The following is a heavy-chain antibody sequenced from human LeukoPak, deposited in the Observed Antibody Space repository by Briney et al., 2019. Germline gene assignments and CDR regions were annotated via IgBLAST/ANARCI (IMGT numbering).Heavy chain of an antibody. CDR2: IRNDGSHK. D-gene: IGHD2-2*01. J-gene: IGHJ6*02. V-gene: IGHV3-30*18. Sequence: PGGSLRLSCAASGFTFSSHGMHWVRQAPGKGVEWVAVIRNDGSHKYYGDSVQGRFTISRDNSWNTLYLQINSLRPEDTAVCYCVKDRRTEAYGMEVWGQGTTVTVSS. CDR3: VKDRRTEAYGMEV. CDR1: GFTFSSHG.